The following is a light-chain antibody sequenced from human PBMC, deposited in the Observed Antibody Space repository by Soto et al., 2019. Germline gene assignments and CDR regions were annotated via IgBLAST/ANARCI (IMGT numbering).Light chain of an antibody. V-gene: IGLV2-14*01. CDR1: ISDVGGYNY. Sequence: QSVLTQPASVSGSPGQSITISCTGTISDVGGYNYVSWYQQHPGKAPKLMIYEVSNRPAGLSNRFSGSKSGNTASLTISGLQAEDEAEYYCSSYTNTGTSYVFGTGTKLTVL. J-gene: IGLJ1*01. CDR3: SSYTNTGTSYV. CDR2: EVS.